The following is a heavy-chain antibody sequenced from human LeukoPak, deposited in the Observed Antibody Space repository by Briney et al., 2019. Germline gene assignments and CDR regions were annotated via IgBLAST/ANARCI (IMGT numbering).Heavy chain of an antibody. J-gene: IGHJ4*02. V-gene: IGHV3-53*01. Sequence: GGSLRLSCAASGFTVSSTYMSWVRQAPGKGLEWVSVIYTGGSTYYADSVKGRFTISRDNSKNTLYLQMNSLRAEDTAVYYCARDNYGGNLDYWGQGTLVTVSS. CDR1: GFTVSSTY. D-gene: IGHD4-23*01. CDR3: ARDNYGGNLDY. CDR2: IYTGGST.